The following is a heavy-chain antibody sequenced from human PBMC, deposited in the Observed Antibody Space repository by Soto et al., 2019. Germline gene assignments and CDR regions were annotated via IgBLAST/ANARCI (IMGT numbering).Heavy chain of an antibody. D-gene: IGHD2-21*01. V-gene: IGHV3-15*01. Sequence: PVGSLRLSCAPSESTLSNVWMSWVRQAPGKGLEWVGRVKRQIDGATTDYAAPVKGRFTISRDDSKNSVYLQMNSLRTEDTAVYYCTTDPIRDYWGLGTLVTVSS. CDR1: ESTLSNVW. CDR3: TTDPIRDY. J-gene: IGHJ4*02. CDR2: VKRQIDGATT.